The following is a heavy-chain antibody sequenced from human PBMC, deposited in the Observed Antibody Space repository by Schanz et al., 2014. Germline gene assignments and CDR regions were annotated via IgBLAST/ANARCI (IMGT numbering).Heavy chain of an antibody. Sequence: VQLVESGGGLVKPGGSLRLSCAASGFTFSDYFMAWIRQPPGRGLEWVSYIGNGGVTIYYADSVKGRFTISRDKAKNSLYLEMNSLRAEDTALYYCARDRRNADLDYWGQGTLVTVSS. CDR2: IGNGGVTI. CDR1: GFTFSDYF. J-gene: IGHJ4*02. CDR3: ARDRRNADLDY. V-gene: IGHV3-11*04. D-gene: IGHD1-1*01.